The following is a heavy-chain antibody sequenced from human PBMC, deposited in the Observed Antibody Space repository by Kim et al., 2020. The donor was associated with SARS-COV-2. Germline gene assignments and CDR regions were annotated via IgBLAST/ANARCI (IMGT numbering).Heavy chain of an antibody. D-gene: IGHD3-22*01. CDR3: ARDDSRDGYNYFDY. V-gene: IGHV7-4-1*02. Sequence: AQGFTGRFVFSLDTSVSTAYLQISSLKAEDTAVYYCARDDSRDGYNYFDYWGQGTLVTVSS. J-gene: IGHJ4*02.